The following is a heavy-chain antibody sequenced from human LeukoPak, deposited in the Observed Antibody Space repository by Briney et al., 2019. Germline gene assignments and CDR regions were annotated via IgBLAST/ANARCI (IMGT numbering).Heavy chain of an antibody. CDR2: ISYDGSNK. Sequence: GGSLRLSCAASGFTFSSYAMHWVRQAPGKGLEWVAVISYDGSNKYYADSVKGRLTISRDNSKNTLYLQMNSLRAEDTAVYYCARGGLLRLGELSLGDYWGQGTLVTVSS. CDR3: ARGGLLRLGELSLGDY. V-gene: IGHV3-30*04. D-gene: IGHD3-16*02. J-gene: IGHJ4*02. CDR1: GFTFSSYA.